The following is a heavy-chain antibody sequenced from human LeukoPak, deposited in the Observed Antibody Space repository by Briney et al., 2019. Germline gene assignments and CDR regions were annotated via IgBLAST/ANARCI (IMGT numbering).Heavy chain of an antibody. CDR1: GYTFTGYY. CDR2: INPNSGGT. D-gene: IGHD3-3*01. V-gene: IGHV1-2*06. CDR3: SITIFGVVIVDV. J-gene: IGHJ6*02. Sequence: GASVKVSCKASGYTFTGYYMHWVRQAPGQGLEWMGRINPNSGGTNYAQKFQGRVTMTRDTSISTAYMELSRLRSDDTAVYYCSITIFGVVIVDVWGQGTTVTVS.